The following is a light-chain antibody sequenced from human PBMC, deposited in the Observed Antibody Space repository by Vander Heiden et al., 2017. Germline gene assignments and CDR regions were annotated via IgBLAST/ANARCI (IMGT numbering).Light chain of an antibody. CDR1: RLDDKY. CDR2: QDS. V-gene: IGLV3-1*01. J-gene: IGLJ2*01. Sequence: SYELTQPPSVSVSPGQTATITCSGDRLDDKYACWYQQKPGQSPVLVIYQDSRRPSGIPERFSGSNSGNTATLTISGTQAMDEADYYCQAWDSSVIFGGGTKLTVL. CDR3: QAWDSSVI.